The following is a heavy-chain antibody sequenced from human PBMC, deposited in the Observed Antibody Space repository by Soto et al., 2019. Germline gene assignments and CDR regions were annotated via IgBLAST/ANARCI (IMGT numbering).Heavy chain of an antibody. Sequence: SGPTLVNPTQTLTLTCTFSGFSLSTSGVGVGWIRQPPGKALEWLALIYWDDDKRYSPSLKSRLTITKDTSKNQVVLTMTNMDPMDTATYYCAPTYYYDSSGYYYVHPWGQGTLVTVSS. CDR1: GFSLSTSGVG. CDR3: APTYYYDSSGYYYVHP. V-gene: IGHV2-5*02. J-gene: IGHJ5*02. D-gene: IGHD3-22*01. CDR2: IYWDDDK.